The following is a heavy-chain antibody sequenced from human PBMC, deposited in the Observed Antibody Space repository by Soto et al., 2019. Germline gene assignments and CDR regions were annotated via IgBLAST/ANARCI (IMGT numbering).Heavy chain of an antibody. CDR2: ISSSSNYI. J-gene: IGHJ4*02. CDR1: GFTLSGYS. D-gene: IGHD6-13*01. CDR3: ARDRPGQQRFYYFDC. V-gene: IGHV3-21*01. Sequence: EVQLVESGGGLVKPGGSLRLSCAASGFTLSGYSMSWVRQAPGKGLELVSSISSSSNYIYYTDSVKGRFTISRDTARNSLCLQMNSLRAEDTAVYYCARDRPGQQRFYYFDCLGQGTLVTVSS.